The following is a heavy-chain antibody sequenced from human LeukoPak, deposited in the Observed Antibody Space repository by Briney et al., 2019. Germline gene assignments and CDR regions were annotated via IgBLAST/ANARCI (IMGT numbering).Heavy chain of an antibody. CDR3: ARDDWRELRYFDWSGTYYFDY. CDR1: GFTFRDYG. Sequence: GGSLRLSCEASGFTFRDYGMHWVRLAPGRGLEWVAVVWFNDYDKYYADSVKGRFTISRDNAKNSLYLQMNSLRAEDTAVYYCARDDWRELRYFDWSGTYYFDYWGQGTLVTVSS. D-gene: IGHD3-9*01. V-gene: IGHV3-33*01. CDR2: VWFNDYDK. J-gene: IGHJ4*02.